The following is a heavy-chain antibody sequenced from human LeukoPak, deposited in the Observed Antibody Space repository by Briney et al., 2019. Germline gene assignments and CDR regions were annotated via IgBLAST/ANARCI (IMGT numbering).Heavy chain of an antibody. J-gene: IGHJ4*02. V-gene: IGHV3-30-3*01. Sequence: GGSLRLSCAASGSTFSSYAMHWVRQAPGKGLEWVAVISYDGSNKYYADSVKGRFTISRDNSKNTLYLQMNSLRAEDTAVYYCASEYYDFWSGYSYWGQGTLVTVSS. CDR3: ASEYYDFWSGYSY. CDR1: GSTFSSYA. D-gene: IGHD3-3*01. CDR2: ISYDGSNK.